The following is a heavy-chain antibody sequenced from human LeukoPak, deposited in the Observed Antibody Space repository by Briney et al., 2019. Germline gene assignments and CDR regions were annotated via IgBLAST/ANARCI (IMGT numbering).Heavy chain of an antibody. V-gene: IGHV1-2*02. D-gene: IGHD1-14*01. Sequence: ASVKVSCKASGYTFTGYYIHWVRQPPGQGLEWMGWITPNSGGTKYAQKFQGRVTMTRDTSISTAYLELSRLRSDDTAVYYCAITPQGNPTFYWYFDLWGRGTLVTVSS. CDR1: GYTFTGYY. CDR2: ITPNSGGT. CDR3: AITPQGNPTFYWYFDL. J-gene: IGHJ2*01.